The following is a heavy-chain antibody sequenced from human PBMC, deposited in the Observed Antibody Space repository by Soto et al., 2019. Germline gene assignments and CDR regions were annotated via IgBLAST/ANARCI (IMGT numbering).Heavy chain of an antibody. D-gene: IGHD4-17*01. CDR1: GFTFSSYG. Sequence: QVQLVESGGGVVQPGRSLRLSCAASGFTFSSYGMHWVRQAPGKGLEWVAVISYDGSNKYYADSVKGRFTISRDNSKNTLYLQMNSLRAEDTAEYYCAKILQLGDYAYYYYGMDVWGQGTTVTVSS. V-gene: IGHV3-30*18. J-gene: IGHJ6*02. CDR2: ISYDGSNK. CDR3: AKILQLGDYAYYYYGMDV.